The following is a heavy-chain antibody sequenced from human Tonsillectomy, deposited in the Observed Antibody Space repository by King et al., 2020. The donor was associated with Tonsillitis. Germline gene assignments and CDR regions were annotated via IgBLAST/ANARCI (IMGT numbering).Heavy chain of an antibody. CDR1: GYSISGGYY. CDR3: ARDNVVGATGGFDF. D-gene: IGHD1-26*01. V-gene: IGHV4-38-2*02. CDR2: IDHRGST. J-gene: IGHJ4*02. Sequence: VQLQESGPGLVKPSETLSLTCGVSGYSISGGYYWGWIRQPPGKGLEWLGSIDHRGSTYFNPSLKSRVTISVDTSKNQFSLKLSSVTAAETAVYYCARDNVVGATGGFDFWGKGTLVTVSS.